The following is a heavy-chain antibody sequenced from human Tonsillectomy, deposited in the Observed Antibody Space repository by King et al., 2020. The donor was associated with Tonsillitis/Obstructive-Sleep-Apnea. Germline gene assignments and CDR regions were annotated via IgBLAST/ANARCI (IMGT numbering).Heavy chain of an antibody. CDR2: IREDGSEE. CDR3: ARAPPAAGTTLFHIWYFDL. CDR1: GFTFSSYW. J-gene: IGHJ2*01. V-gene: IGHV3-7*01. Sequence: VQLVESGGGLVQPGGSLRLSCAASGFTFSSYWMSWVRQAPGKGLEWVANIREDGSEEHYVDSVKGRFTISRDNAHNSLYLQMNSLRAEDTAVYYCARAPPAAGTTLFHIWYFDLWGRGTLVTVSS. D-gene: IGHD6-13*01.